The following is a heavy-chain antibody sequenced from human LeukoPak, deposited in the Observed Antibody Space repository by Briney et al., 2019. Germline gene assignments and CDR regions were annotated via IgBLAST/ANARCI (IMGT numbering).Heavy chain of an antibody. Sequence: PGGSLRLSCAASGFTFTTYWMSWIRQAPGKGLEWVANINQDETDKYYVDSVKGRFTFSRDNAQNSLYLQMSSLRVEDTAVYYCVTYSTGLYKGLEFWGQGTQVTVSS. CDR2: INQDETDK. J-gene: IGHJ4*02. CDR1: GFTFTTYW. D-gene: IGHD2-8*02. CDR3: VTYSTGLYKGLEF. V-gene: IGHV3-7*03.